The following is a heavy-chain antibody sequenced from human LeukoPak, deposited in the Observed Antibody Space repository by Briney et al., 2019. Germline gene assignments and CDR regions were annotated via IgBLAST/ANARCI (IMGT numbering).Heavy chain of an antibody. D-gene: IGHD6-19*01. CDR2: INHSGST. J-gene: IGHJ4*02. Sequence: SETLSLTCAVYGGSFSGYYWSWIRQPPGKGLEWIGEINHSGSTNYNPSLKSRVTISVDTSKNQFSLKLSSVTAADTAVYYCAREFSGRYGYYFDYWGQGTLVTVSS. CDR3: AREFSGRYGYYFDY. CDR1: GGSFSGYY. V-gene: IGHV4-34*01.